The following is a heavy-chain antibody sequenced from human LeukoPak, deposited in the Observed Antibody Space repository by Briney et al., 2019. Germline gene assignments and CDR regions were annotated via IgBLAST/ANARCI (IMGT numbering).Heavy chain of an antibody. CDR3: ARGDSGSYLTASDAFDI. V-gene: IGHV3-21*01. CDR2: ISSSSSYI. Sequence: GGSLRLSCAASGFTFSSYSMNWVRQAPGKGLEWVSSISSSSSYIYYADSVKGRFTISRDNAKNSLYLQMNSLRAEDTAVYYCARGDSGSYLTASDAFDIWGQGTMVTVSS. D-gene: IGHD1-26*01. J-gene: IGHJ3*02. CDR1: GFTFSSYS.